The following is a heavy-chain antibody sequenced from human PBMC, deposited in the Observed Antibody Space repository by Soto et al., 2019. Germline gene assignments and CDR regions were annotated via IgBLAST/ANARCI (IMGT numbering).Heavy chain of an antibody. D-gene: IGHD2-2*01. CDR1: GFTFSSYA. V-gene: IGHV3-23*01. J-gene: IGHJ4*02. CDR3: ATREDTVVVLNTGY. CDR2: ISGSGGST. Sequence: PGGSLRLSCAASGFTFSSYAMTWVRQAPGKGLEWVSAISGSGGSTYYADSVKGRFTISRDNSKNTLYLQMNSLRAEDTAVYYCATREDTVVVLNTGYWGQGTLVTVSS.